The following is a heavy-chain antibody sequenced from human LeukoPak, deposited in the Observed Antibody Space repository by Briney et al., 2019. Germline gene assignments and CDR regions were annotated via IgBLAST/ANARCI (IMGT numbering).Heavy chain of an antibody. CDR2: NNWNGGST. Sequence: GGSLRLSCAASGFTFDEYGMNWVRQAPGKGLEWVSGNNWNGGSTGYADAVEGRFTIHRDNAKKSLYLQMHSLRAEDTALYYCARGYFYDSSGYYGNLDYWGQGTLVTVSS. CDR3: ARGYFYDSSGYYGNLDY. V-gene: IGHV3-20*04. J-gene: IGHJ4*02. CDR1: GFTFDEYG. D-gene: IGHD3-22*01.